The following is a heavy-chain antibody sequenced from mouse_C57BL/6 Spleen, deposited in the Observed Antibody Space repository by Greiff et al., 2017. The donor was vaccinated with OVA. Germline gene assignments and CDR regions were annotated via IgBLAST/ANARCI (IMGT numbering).Heavy chain of an antibody. CDR3: ARSGIYYDYAVAY. V-gene: IGHV1-55*01. Sequence: QVQLQQPGAELVKPGASVKMSCKASGYTFTSYWITWVKQRPGQGLEWIGDIYPGSGSTNYNEKFKSKATLTVDTSSRTAYMQLSSLTSEDSAVYYWARSGIYYDYAVAYWGQGTLVTVSA. CDR1: GYTFTSYW. J-gene: IGHJ3*01. CDR2: IYPGSGST. D-gene: IGHD2-4*01.